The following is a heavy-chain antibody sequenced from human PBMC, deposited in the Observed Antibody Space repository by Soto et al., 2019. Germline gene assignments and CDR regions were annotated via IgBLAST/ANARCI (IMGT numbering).Heavy chain of an antibody. CDR3: ARDHPDYYDSSGYYAY. CDR2: IRSDGSST. V-gene: IGHV3-74*01. D-gene: IGHD3-22*01. Sequence: GGSLRLSCAASGFTFSSYWMHWVRQAPGKGLVWVSRIRSDGSSTSYADSVKGRFTISRDNSKNTLYLQMNSLRAEDTAVYYCARDHPDYYDSSGYYAYWGQGTLVTVSS. J-gene: IGHJ4*02. CDR1: GFTFSSYW.